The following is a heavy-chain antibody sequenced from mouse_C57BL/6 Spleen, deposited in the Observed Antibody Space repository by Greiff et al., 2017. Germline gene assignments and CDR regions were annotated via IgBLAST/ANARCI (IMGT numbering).Heavy chain of an antibody. V-gene: IGHV5-6*01. Sequence: EVHLVESGGDLVKPGGSLKLSCAASGFTFSSYGMSWVRQTPDKRLAWVATISSGGSYTYYPDSVKGRFTISRDNAKNTLYLQMSSLKSEDTAMYYCARGGLPYAMDYWGQGTSVTVSS. D-gene: IGHD2-4*01. J-gene: IGHJ4*01. CDR3: ARGGLPYAMDY. CDR1: GFTFSSYG. CDR2: ISSGGSYT.